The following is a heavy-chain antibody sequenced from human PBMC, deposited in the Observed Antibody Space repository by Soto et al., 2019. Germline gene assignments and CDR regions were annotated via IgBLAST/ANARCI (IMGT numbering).Heavy chain of an antibody. CDR3: ARDLPTVDV. CDR2: IRAYNGNT. J-gene: IGHJ6*02. V-gene: IGHV1-18*01. D-gene: IGHD4-4*01. Sequence: QVQLVQSGAEVKKPGASVKVSCKASGYTFTSYGISWVRQAPGQGLEWMGWIRAYNGNTNYAHKFQGRVTMTTDTSTRTAYMGLRRRRSVGTAVYYCARDLPTVDVWGQGIRVTVSS. CDR1: GYTFTSYG.